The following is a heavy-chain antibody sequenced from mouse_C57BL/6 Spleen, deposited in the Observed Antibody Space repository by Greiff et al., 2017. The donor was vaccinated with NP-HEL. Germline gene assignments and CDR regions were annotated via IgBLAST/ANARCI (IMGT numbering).Heavy chain of an antibody. V-gene: IGHV1-66*01. CDR1: VYSFPRSY. Sequence: VPLPQSGPSLFPPGASVKISCKASVYSFPRSYLPWVTQRPVPGLALICFLSPGSGNTKYNEKFKGKATLTADTSSSTAYMQLSSLTSEDSAVYYCARVLLGFDYWGQGTTLTVSS. CDR3: ARVLLGFDY. CDR2: LSPGSGNT. J-gene: IGHJ2*01. D-gene: IGHD2-10*01.